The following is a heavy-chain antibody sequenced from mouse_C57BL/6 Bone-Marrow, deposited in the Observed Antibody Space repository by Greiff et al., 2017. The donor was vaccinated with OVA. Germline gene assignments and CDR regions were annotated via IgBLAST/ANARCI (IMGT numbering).Heavy chain of an antibody. V-gene: IGHV1-53*01. Sequence: QVQLQQSGTELVKPGASVKLSCKASGYTFTSYWMHWVKQRPGQGLEWIGNINPSNGGTNYNEKFKGKATLTADKSSSTAYMQFSSLTSEDSAIYYCARSGDGRGYWYFDVWGTGTTVTVSS. CDR2: INPSNGGT. CDR1: GYTFTSYW. J-gene: IGHJ1*03. D-gene: IGHD1-1*01. CDR3: ARSGDGRGYWYFDV.